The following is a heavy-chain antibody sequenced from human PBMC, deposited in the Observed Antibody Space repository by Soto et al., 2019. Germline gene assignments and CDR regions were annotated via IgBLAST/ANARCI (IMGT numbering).Heavy chain of an antibody. Sequence: PSETLSLTCAVSGYSISSGYYWGWLRQPPGKGLEWIGSIYHGGSTYYNPSLNSRVTLSIDMTNNHVSLILNSVTAADTALYYCARGRGYSYGPYYFDYWGQGTLVTVSS. J-gene: IGHJ4*02. CDR1: GYSISSGYY. CDR2: IYHGGST. CDR3: ARGRGYSYGPYYFDY. D-gene: IGHD5-18*01. V-gene: IGHV4-38-2*01.